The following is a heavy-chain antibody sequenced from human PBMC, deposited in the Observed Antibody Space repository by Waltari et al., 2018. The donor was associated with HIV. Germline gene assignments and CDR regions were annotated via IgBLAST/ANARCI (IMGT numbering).Heavy chain of an antibody. D-gene: IGHD3-10*01. CDR1: CHPISELY. CDR3: ATDFSGMVRAYSYYSLDV. J-gene: IGHJ6*02. Sequence: QVQLVQSGAEVKKPGASVKVSCKVSCHPISELYMHWVRQVPGKGLEWMGNFDPEDDETIYAQKFQGRVTMTEDTSSDTAYMELSSLTSGDTAVYYCATDFSGMVRAYSYYSLDVWGQGTTVTVSS. CDR2: FDPEDDET. V-gene: IGHV1-24*01.